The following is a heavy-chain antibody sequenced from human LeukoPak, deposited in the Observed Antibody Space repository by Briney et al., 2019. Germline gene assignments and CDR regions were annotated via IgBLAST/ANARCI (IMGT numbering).Heavy chain of an antibody. V-gene: IGHV3-7*03. Sequence: GGSLRLSCAASGFTFSSYWMNWARQAPGKGLEWVASINHNGNVNYYVDSVKGRFTISRDNAKNSLYLQMNSLKTEDTAVYYCTRGSFRTTGDSYHYGMDVWGQGTTVTVSS. CDR1: GFTFSSYW. J-gene: IGHJ6*02. D-gene: IGHD3/OR15-3a*01. CDR2: INHNGNVN. CDR3: TRGSFRTTGDSYHYGMDV.